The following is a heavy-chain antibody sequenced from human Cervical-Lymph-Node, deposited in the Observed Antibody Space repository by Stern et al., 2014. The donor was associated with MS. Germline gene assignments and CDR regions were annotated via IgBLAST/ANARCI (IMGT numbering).Heavy chain of an antibody. V-gene: IGHV3-30-3*01. J-gene: IGHJ4*02. D-gene: IGHD5/OR15-5a*01. CDR3: VRERSSRGFDY. Sequence: QDQLVQSGGGVVQPGRSLRVSCATAGFTFTSYAMNWVRQAPGKGLEWVAVISYDGNTKYYADSVKGRFTISRDNSKNTLFLQMSSLRPEDTAVYYCVRERSSRGFDYWGQGSLVTVSS. CDR1: GFTFTSYA. CDR2: ISYDGNTK.